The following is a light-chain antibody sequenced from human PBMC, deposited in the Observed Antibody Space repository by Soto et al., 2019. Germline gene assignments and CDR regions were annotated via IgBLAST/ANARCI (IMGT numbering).Light chain of an antibody. CDR1: QSVSSN. V-gene: IGKV3D-15*01. Sequence: EIVMTQSPATLSVSPGERATLSCRASQSVSSNLAWYQQKPGQAPRLLIYGASTRATGIPDRFSGSGSGTEFTLTISSLQSEDFAVYYCQQYNDRPRTFGQGTKVDIK. J-gene: IGKJ1*01. CDR2: GAS. CDR3: QQYNDRPRT.